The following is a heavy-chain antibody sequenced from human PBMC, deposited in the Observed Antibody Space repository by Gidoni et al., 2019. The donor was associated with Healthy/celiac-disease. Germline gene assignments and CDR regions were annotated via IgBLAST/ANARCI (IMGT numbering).Heavy chain of an antibody. Sequence: QVQLVESGGGVVQPGRSLRLSCAASGFTFSSYAMHWVRQAPGKGLEWVAVISYDGSNKYYADSVKGRFTISRDNSKNTLYLQMNSLRAEDTAVYYCARDSHYYDSSGYYLDYWGQGTLVTVSS. CDR3: ARDSHYYDSSGYYLDY. CDR1: GFTFSSYA. CDR2: ISYDGSNK. J-gene: IGHJ4*02. V-gene: IGHV3-30*04. D-gene: IGHD3-22*01.